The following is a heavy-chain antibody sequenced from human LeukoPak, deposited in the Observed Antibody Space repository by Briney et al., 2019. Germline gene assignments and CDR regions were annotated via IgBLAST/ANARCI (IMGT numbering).Heavy chain of an antibody. CDR1: GFTFSSYA. CDR3: ARAVGLTGHTPIDH. CDR2: ISYDGSNK. V-gene: IGHV3-30-3*01. Sequence: GGSLRLSCAASGFTFSSYAMHWVRQAPGKGLEWVAVISYDGSNKYYADSVKGRFTISRDNSKNTLYLQMNSLRAEDTAVYYCARAVGLTGHTPIDHWGQGALVTVSS. J-gene: IGHJ4*02. D-gene: IGHD1-26*01.